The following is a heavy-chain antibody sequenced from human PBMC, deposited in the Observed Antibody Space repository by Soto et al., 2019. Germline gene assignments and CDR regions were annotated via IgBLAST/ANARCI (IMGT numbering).Heavy chain of an antibody. Sequence: VGSLRLSCAASGFSFSSYAMSWVRQAPGKGPEWVSSMTAGCGSTYHADSVKGRFTISRDNSKNTLYLQMNSLRAEDTAVYYCAKDCYGSGTDYFYGMDVRGQGTTVTVSS. V-gene: IGHV3-23*01. J-gene: IGHJ6*02. CDR3: AKDCYGSGTDYFYGMDV. D-gene: IGHD3-10*01. CDR2: MTAGCGST. CDR1: GFSFSSYA.